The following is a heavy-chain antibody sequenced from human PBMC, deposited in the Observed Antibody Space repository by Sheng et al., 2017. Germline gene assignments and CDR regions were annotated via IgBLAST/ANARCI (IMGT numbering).Heavy chain of an antibody. V-gene: IGHV3-30*18. CDR1: GFTFSSYG. CDR2: ISYDGSNK. CDR3: ANDDSSSLDY. J-gene: IGHJ4*02. Sequence: QVQLVESGGGVVQPGRSLRLSCAASGFTFSSYGMHWVRQAPGKGLEWVAVISYDGSNKYYADSVKGRFTISRDNSKNTLYLQMNSLRAEDTAVYYCANDDSSSLDYWGQGTLVTVSS. D-gene: IGHD3-22*01.